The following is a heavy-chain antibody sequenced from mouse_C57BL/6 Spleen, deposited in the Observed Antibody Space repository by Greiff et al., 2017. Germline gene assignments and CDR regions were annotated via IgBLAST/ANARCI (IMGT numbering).Heavy chain of an antibody. D-gene: IGHD1-1*01. CDR2: IRSKSSNYAT. CDR1: GFTFNTYA. V-gene: IGHV10-3*01. Sequence: VQLKESGGGLVQPKGSLKLSCAASGFTFNTYAMHWVRQAPGKGLEWVARIRSKSSNYATYYADSVKDRFTISRDDSQSMLYLQMNNLTTEDTAMYYCVRGNYGSSYDWYFDVWGTGTTVTVSS. CDR3: VRGNYGSSYDWYFDV. J-gene: IGHJ1*03.